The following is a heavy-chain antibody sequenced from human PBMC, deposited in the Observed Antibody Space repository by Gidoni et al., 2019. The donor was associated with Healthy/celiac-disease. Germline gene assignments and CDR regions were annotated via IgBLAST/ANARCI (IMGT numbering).Heavy chain of an antibody. Sequence: EVQLVESGGGLVKPGGSLRLSCAASGFTFSSYSMNWVRQAPGKGLEWVSSISSSSSYIYYADSVKGRFTISRDNAKNSLYLQMNSLRAEDTAVYYCAREIDCSGGSCSQAGAAEDPDYWGQGTLVTVSS. V-gene: IGHV3-21*01. CDR2: ISSSSSYI. CDR1: GFTFSSYS. D-gene: IGHD2-15*01. CDR3: AREIDCSGGSCSQAGAAEDPDY. J-gene: IGHJ4*02.